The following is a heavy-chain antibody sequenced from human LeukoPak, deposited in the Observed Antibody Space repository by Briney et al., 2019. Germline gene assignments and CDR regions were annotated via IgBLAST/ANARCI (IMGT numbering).Heavy chain of an antibody. CDR3: ANLQKGNYKANF. J-gene: IGHJ4*02. Sequence: PGGSLRLSCVGSGFAFSSYHLSWVRQIPGKGLEWLSVVTASSDNIYYADSVRGRFTISRDNSKDTLYLQMNGLRAEDSALYYCANLQKGNYKANFWGQGTLVTVSS. CDR1: GFAFSSYH. CDR2: VTASSDNI. D-gene: IGHD3-10*01. V-gene: IGHV3-23*01.